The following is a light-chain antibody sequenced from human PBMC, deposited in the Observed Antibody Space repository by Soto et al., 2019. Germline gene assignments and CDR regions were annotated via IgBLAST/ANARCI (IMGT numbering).Light chain of an antibody. CDR1: QSISSW. CDR3: LQHNSYPRT. CDR2: DAS. Sequence: DIQMNQSPSTLSASVGDRVTITCRASQSISSWLAWYQQKPGKAPKLLIYDASSLESGVPSRFSGSGSGTEFTLTISSLQPEDFATYYCLQHNSYPRTFGQGTKVDIK. J-gene: IGKJ1*01. V-gene: IGKV1-5*01.